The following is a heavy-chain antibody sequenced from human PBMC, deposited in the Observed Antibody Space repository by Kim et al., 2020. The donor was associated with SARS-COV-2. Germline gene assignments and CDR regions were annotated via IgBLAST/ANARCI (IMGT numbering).Heavy chain of an antibody. Sequence: GGSLRLSCAASGFTFSSYGMHWVRQAPGKGLEWVAVISYDGSNKYYADSVKGRFTISRDNSKNTLYLQMNSLRAEDTAVYYCAKDGKDQWLEYFDYWGQG. CDR1: GFTFSSYG. CDR3: AKDGKDQWLEYFDY. V-gene: IGHV3-30*18. J-gene: IGHJ4*02. CDR2: ISYDGSNK. D-gene: IGHD6-19*01.